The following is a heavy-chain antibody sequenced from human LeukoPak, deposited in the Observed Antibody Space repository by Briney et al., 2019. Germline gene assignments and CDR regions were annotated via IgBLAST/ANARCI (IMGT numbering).Heavy chain of an antibody. D-gene: IGHD5-18*01. V-gene: IGHV3-33*06. CDR3: SKAQVGGYSYGPFDY. CDR2: IWYDGSNK. Sequence: GGSLRLSCAASGFSFSYYGMHWVRQAPGKGLEWVAAIWYDGSNKKYADSVKGRFTISRDNSKNTVYLEMNSLRAEDTAVYYCSKAQVGGYSYGPFDYWGQGTLVTVSS. CDR1: GFSFSYYG. J-gene: IGHJ4*02.